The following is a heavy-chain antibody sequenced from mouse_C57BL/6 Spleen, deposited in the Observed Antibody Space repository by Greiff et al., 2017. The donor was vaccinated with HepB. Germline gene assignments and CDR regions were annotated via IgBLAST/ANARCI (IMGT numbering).Heavy chain of an antibody. CDR3: ARFGYYGFAY. CDR1: GYAFSSSW. D-gene: IGHD1-2*01. CDR2: IYPGDGDT. J-gene: IGHJ3*01. Sequence: VQLQQSGPELVKPGASVKISCKASGYAFSSSWMNWVKQRPGKGLEWIGRIYPGDGDTNYNGKFKGKATLTADKSSSTAYMQLSSLTSEDSAVYFCARFGYYGFAYWGQGTLVTVSA. V-gene: IGHV1-82*01.